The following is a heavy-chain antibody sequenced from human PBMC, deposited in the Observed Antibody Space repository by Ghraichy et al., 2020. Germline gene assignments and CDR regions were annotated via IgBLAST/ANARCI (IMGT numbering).Heavy chain of an antibody. J-gene: IGHJ5*02. CDR3: ARGDTGYSYGSFDP. Sequence: SETPSLTCTVSGYAISSGYYWGWIRQPPGKGLEWIGSIYHSGSTYYNPSLKSRVTISVDTSKNHFSLKLSSVTAADTAVYYCARGDTGYSYGSFDPWGQGTLVTVSS. CDR1: GYAISSGYY. CDR2: IYHSGST. V-gene: IGHV4-38-2*02. D-gene: IGHD5-18*01.